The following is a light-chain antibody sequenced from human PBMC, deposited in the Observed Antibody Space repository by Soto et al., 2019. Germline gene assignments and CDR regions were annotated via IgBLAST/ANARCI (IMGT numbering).Light chain of an antibody. V-gene: IGKV3-20*01. CDR3: QQYGNSVPFT. CDR1: QSVISSY. J-gene: IGKJ2*01. Sequence: EIVLTQSPGTLSLSPGETATLSCRSSQSVISSYLAWYQQKPGQPPRLLIFGTSIRATGIPDRNSGSGSGTDFSLTISRLEPEDFAVYYCQQYGNSVPFTFGQGTKLEIK. CDR2: GTS.